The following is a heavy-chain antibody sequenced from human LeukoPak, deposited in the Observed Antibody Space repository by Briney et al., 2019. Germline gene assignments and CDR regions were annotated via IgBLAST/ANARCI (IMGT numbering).Heavy chain of an antibody. J-gene: IGHJ4*02. CDR3: ARSLWPEDY. CDR2: IEKDGSDK. V-gene: IGHV3-7*01. CDR1: GFTFRSYW. D-gene: IGHD2-21*01. Sequence: SGGSLRLSCAASGFTFRSYWMSWVRQARGKGLEWVANIEKDGSDKYYVDSVKGRFTISRDNAKDSVYLQMDSLRAEDSAVYYCARSLWPEDYWGQGTLVTVSS.